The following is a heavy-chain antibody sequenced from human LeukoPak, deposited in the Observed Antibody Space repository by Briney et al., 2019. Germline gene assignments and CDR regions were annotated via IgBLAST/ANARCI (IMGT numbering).Heavy chain of an antibody. D-gene: IGHD3-10*01. CDR2: IYSGGST. J-gene: IGHJ5*02. CDR1: GFTVSSNY. V-gene: IGHV3-66*01. Sequence: GGSLRLSCAASGFTVSSNYMSWVRQAPGKGLEWVSVIYSGGSTYYADSVKGRFTISRDNSKNTLYLQMNSLRAEDTAVYYCARVAPLRYYGSGNWFDPWGQGTLVTVSS. CDR3: ARVAPLRYYGSGNWFDP.